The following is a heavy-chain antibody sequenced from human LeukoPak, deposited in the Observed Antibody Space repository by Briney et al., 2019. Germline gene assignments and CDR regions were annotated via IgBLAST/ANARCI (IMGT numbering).Heavy chain of an antibody. CDR2: IHPSGML. CDR1: GASFNSDDQY. V-gene: IGHV4-31*03. Sequence: MPSETLSLTCTVSGASFNSDDQYWNWIRQSPGKGPEWIGSIHPSGMLYNNPSLESRVTMSRDTSKNQFSLNLNSVTAADTAVYFCSRGLDSRKLGYWGQGILVTVSS. D-gene: IGHD3-22*01. J-gene: IGHJ4*02. CDR3: SRGLDSRKLGY.